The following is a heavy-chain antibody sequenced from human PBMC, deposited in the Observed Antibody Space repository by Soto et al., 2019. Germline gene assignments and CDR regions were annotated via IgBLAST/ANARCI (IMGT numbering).Heavy chain of an antibody. D-gene: IGHD2-21*02. CDR3: ARDPSTTYCGGDCYSPGHRFDI. Sequence: QVQLVQSGAEVKKPGSSVKVSCKASGGTFSSYAISWVRQAPGQGLEWMGGIIPIFGTANYAQKFQGRVTITADESTSTAYMELSSLRSEDTAVYYCARDPSTTYCGGDCYSPGHRFDIWGQGTMVTVSS. CDR1: GGTFSSYA. CDR2: IIPIFGTA. V-gene: IGHV1-69*01. J-gene: IGHJ3*02.